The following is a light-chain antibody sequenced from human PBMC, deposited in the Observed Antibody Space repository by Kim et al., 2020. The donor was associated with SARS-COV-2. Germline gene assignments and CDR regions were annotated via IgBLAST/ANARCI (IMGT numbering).Light chain of an antibody. CDR3: QQRGNWPPALT. CDR2: DDS. J-gene: IGKJ4*01. V-gene: IGKV3-11*01. CDR1: HSVGIS. Sequence: PGKGATHSWRASHSVGISLDWYQQTPGQAPRLMIYDDSSREPGIHDRFSGSGSGTEFTLTIGSLEPRDFAIYYCQQRGNWPPALTVGGGTKVDIK.